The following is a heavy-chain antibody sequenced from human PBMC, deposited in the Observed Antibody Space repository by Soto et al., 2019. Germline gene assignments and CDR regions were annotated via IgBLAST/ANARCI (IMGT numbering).Heavy chain of an antibody. D-gene: IGHD3-10*01. Sequence: ASVKVSCKASGYTFITCGISWVRQGPGQGLEWMGWISTYKGNTNYAQRLQGRVTMTTDTSTSTAYMELRGLRSDDTAVYYCARDLDGSGSYYTDYWGQGTLVTVSS. J-gene: IGHJ4*02. CDR3: ARDLDGSGSYYTDY. CDR2: ISTYKGNT. CDR1: GYTFITCG. V-gene: IGHV1-18*01.